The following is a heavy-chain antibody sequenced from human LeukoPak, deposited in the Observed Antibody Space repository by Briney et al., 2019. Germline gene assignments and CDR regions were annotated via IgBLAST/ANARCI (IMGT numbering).Heavy chain of an antibody. V-gene: IGHV3-9*01. CDR3: AKDYGYSSSWCDY. CDR2: ISWNSASV. Sequence: GGSLRLSCEASGFTFDDYGMHWVRQAPGKGLEWVSSISWNSASVGYVDSVKGRFTISRDNAKKTLYLQMNSLRAEDTALYYCAKDYGYSSSWCDYWGQGTLVTVSS. J-gene: IGHJ4*02. CDR1: GFTFDDYG. D-gene: IGHD6-13*01.